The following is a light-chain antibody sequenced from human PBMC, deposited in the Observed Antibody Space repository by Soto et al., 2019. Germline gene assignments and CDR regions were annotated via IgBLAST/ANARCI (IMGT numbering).Light chain of an antibody. CDR1: QSVSSNY. CDR3: QQRSNWPLT. Sequence: DIVLTQSPGTLSFSPGERATLSCRASQSVSSNYLAWYQQKPGQAPRLLIYGASTRATGIPARFSGSGAGTDFTLTISSLEPEDFAVYYCQQRSNWPLTFGGGTKVDIK. J-gene: IGKJ4*01. V-gene: IGKV3D-11*02. CDR2: GAS.